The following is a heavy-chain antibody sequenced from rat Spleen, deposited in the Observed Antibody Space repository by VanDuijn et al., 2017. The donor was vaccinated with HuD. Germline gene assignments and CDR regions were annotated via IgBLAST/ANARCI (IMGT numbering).Heavy chain of an antibody. Sequence: EVQLVESDGGLVQPGRSLKLSCAASGFTFSNYDMAWVRQAPTKGLEWVASISPSGVTYYRDSVKGRFTVSRENTRSTQFLQMDSLRSEDTATYYCARQDTSGYSNWFTYWGQGTLVTVSS. CDR3: ARQDTSGYSNWFTY. D-gene: IGHD4-3*01. J-gene: IGHJ3*01. CDR1: GFTFSNYD. V-gene: IGHV5S13*01. CDR2: ISPSGVT.